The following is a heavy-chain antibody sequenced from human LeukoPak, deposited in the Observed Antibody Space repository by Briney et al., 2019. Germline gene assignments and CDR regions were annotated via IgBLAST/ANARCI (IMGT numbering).Heavy chain of an antibody. CDR3: AREYYYGSGSYVEDY. CDR2: IKEDGSEK. J-gene: IGHJ4*02. Sequence: GSLRLSCAASGFTLSSYWMSWVRQAPGKGLEWVANIKEDGSEKYYVDSVKGRFTIYRDNAKNSLYLQMNSLRAEDTAVYYCAREYYYGSGSYVEDYWGQGILVTVSS. CDR1: GFTLSSYW. D-gene: IGHD3-10*01. V-gene: IGHV3-7*01.